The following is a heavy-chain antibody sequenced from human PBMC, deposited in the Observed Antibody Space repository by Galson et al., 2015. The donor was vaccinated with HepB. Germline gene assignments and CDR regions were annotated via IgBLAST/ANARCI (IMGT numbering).Heavy chain of an antibody. Sequence: SVKVSCKASGYTFSSYSIVWVRQAPGQGLEWVGWINTYNRNTDYAQKLQGRVIMTTDTSTNTAFMQLRSLRSDDTAVYYCARGALVAVIGATQNNWFDPWGQGTLVTVSP. V-gene: IGHV1-18*01. D-gene: IGHD2-15*01. CDR3: ARGALVAVIGATQNNWFDP. J-gene: IGHJ5*02. CDR2: INTYNRNT. CDR1: GYTFSSYS.